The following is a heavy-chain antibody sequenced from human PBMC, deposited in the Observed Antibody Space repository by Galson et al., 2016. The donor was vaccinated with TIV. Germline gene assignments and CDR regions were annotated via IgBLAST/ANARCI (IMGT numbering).Heavy chain of an antibody. D-gene: IGHD3-10*01. Sequence: LRLSCAASGFKFSRYAMHWVRQAPGKGLEWVAVIFYEGVNEDYADSVKGRFTISRDNSKNILYLQVSSLRVEDTAVYFFARSQSGPSQLDYWGQGTLVTVSS. V-gene: IGHV3-30*12. CDR2: IFYEGVNE. CDR1: GFKFSRYA. CDR3: ARSQSGPSQLDY. J-gene: IGHJ4*02.